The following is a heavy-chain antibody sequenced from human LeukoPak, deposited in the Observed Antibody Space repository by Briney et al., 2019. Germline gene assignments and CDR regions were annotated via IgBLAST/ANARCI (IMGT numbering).Heavy chain of an antibody. CDR2: IIPILGIA. D-gene: IGHD3-16*02. J-gene: IGHJ4*02. Sequence: ASVKVSCKASGGAFSSYTISWVREAPGQGLEWMGRIIPILGIANYAQKFQGRVTITADKSTGTAYMELSSLRSEDTAVYYCARDSPGVYDYVWGSYRYLDYWGQGTLVTVSS. V-gene: IGHV1-69*04. CDR3: ARDSPGVYDYVWGSYRYLDY. CDR1: GGAFSSYT.